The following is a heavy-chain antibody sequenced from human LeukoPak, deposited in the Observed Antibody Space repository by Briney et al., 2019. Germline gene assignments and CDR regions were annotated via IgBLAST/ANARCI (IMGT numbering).Heavy chain of an antibody. CDR1: GFTFSSYA. CDR2: ISYDGSNK. V-gene: IGHV3-30*04. CDR3: ARDSETYIVVVPAPSVY. D-gene: IGHD2-2*01. J-gene: IGHJ4*02. Sequence: QPGGSLRLSCAASGFTFSSYAMHWVRQAPGKGLEWVAFISYDGSNKYYADSVKGRFTISRDDSKNTLYLQMNSLRPEDTAVYYCARDSETYIVVVPAPSVYWGQGTLVTVSS.